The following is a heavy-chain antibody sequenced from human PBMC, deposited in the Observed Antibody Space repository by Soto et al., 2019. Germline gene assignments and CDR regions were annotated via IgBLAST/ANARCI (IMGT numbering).Heavy chain of an antibody. CDR2: IYYSGST. V-gene: IGHV4-31*03. J-gene: IGHJ4*02. Sequence: SETLSLTCTVSGGSISSGGYYWSWIRQHPGKGLEWIGYIYYSGSTYYNPSLKSRVTISVDTSKNQFSLKLSSVTAADTAVYYCARNPDCSGGSCLLIDYWGQGTLVTVSS. D-gene: IGHD2-15*01. CDR3: ARNPDCSGGSCLLIDY. CDR1: GGSISSGGYY.